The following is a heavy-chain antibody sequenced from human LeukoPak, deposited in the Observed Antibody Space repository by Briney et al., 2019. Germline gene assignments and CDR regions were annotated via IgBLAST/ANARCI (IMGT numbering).Heavy chain of an antibody. Sequence: GGSLRLSCIASGFTFSNAWMSWVRQAPGKGLEWVGRIQSKTDATVYAAPVKGRFTLSRDDSKSMLYLQMNSLKSEDTAVYYCTRERDGGPENWGQGTLVTVSS. CDR2: IQSKTDAT. J-gene: IGHJ4*02. CDR3: TRERDGGPEN. D-gene: IGHD4-23*01. CDR1: GFTFSNAW. V-gene: IGHV3-15*01.